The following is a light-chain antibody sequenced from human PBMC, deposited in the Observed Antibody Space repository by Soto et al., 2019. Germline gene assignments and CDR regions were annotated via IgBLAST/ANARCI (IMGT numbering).Light chain of an antibody. Sequence: QSALTQPASVSGSPGQSITISCTGTSSDVGGYNYVSWYQQHPGKAPKLIIYEVSNRPSGVSNRFSGSKSDNTASLTISGPQAKDGADYSCSSSTSSNTYVFGTGTKVTVL. CDR3: SSSTSSNTYV. V-gene: IGLV2-14*01. J-gene: IGLJ1*01. CDR1: SSDVGGYNY. CDR2: EVS.